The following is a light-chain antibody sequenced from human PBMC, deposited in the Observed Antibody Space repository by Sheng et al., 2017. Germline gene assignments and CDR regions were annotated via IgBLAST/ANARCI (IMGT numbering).Light chain of an antibody. CDR1: QSVSSY. J-gene: IGKJ4*01. CDR3: QHRSSWPLT. V-gene: IGKV3-11*01. CDR2: DAS. Sequence: EIVLTQSPATLSLSPGERATLSCRASQSVSSYLAWYQQKPGQAPRLLIYDASNRATGVPARFSGSGSGTDFTLTISSLEPEDSAVFYCQHRSSWPLTFGGGTMVEIK.